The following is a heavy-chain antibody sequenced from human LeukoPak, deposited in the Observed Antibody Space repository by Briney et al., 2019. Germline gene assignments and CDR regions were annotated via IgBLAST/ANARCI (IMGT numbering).Heavy chain of an antibody. Sequence: SGGSLRLSCAASGFTFSSYEMNWVRQAPGKGLEWVSYISSSGNTIYYADSVKGRFTISRDNAKNSLYLQMNSLRAEDTAIYYCARDGETSSSDYWGQGTLVTVSS. CDR1: GFTFSSYE. V-gene: IGHV3-48*03. D-gene: IGHD6-13*01. CDR3: ARDGETSSSDY. J-gene: IGHJ4*02. CDR2: ISSSGNTI.